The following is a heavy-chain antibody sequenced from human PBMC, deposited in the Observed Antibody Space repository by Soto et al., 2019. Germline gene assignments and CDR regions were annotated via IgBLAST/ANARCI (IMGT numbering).Heavy chain of an antibody. J-gene: IGHJ5*02. Sequence: GASVKVSCKASGYTFTGYYMHWVRQAPGQGLEWMGWINPNSGGTNYAQKFQGRVTMTRDTSISTAYMELSRLRSDDTAVYYCARVPLLWFGELHRWGQGTLVTV. D-gene: IGHD3-10*01. CDR3: ARVPLLWFGELHR. V-gene: IGHV1-2*02. CDR1: GYTFTGYY. CDR2: INPNSGGT.